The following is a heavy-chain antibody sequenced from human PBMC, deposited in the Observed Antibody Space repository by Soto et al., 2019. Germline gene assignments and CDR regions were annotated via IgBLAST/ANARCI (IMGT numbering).Heavy chain of an antibody. D-gene: IGHD3-3*01. CDR3: AREVREVTIFGVALYGMDV. V-gene: IGHV4-31*03. CDR1: GGSISSGGYY. J-gene: IGHJ6*02. CDR2: IYYSGST. Sequence: SETLSLTCTVSGGSISSGGYYWSWIRQHPGKGLEWIGYIYYSGSTYYNPSLKSRVTISVDTSKNQFSLKLSSVTAADTAVYYCAREVREVTIFGVALYGMDVWGQGTTVTVSS.